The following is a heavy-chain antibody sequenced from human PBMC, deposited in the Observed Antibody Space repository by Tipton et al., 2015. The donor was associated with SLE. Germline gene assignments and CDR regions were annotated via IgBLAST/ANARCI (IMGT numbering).Heavy chain of an antibody. D-gene: IGHD6-13*01. CDR3: AKDFSSSGVVDY. CDR1: GFTFDDYA. J-gene: IGHJ4*02. CDR2: ISWDGGST. V-gene: IGHV3-43D*04. Sequence: SLRLSCAASGFTFDDYAMHWGRQAPGKGLEWVSLISWDGGSTYYADSVKGRFTISRDNSKNSLYLQMNSLRAEDTALYYCAKDFSSSGVVDYWGQGTLVTVAS.